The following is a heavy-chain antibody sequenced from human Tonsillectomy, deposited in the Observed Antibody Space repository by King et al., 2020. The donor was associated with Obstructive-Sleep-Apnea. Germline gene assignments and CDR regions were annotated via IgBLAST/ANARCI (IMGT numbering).Heavy chain of an antibody. CDR1: GASISSTSFY. CDR2: IYYTGTT. V-gene: IGHV4-39*07. CDR3: ARIRSNWYYFDY. Sequence: QLQESGPGLVRPSETLSLTCNVSGASISSTSFYWGWVRQPSGTGLEWIGSIYYTGTTYYNPSLKSRVTISVDTSKNQFSLNLTSVTAADTAVYYCARIRSNWYYFDYWGQGTLVTVS. D-gene: IGHD1-20*01. J-gene: IGHJ4*02.